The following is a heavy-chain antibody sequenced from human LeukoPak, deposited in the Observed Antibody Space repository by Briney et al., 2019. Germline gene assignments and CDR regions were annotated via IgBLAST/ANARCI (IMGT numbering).Heavy chain of an antibody. Sequence: SETLSLTCTVSGGSISSTNSYWGCIRQPTEKGLEWIGNIDPSGTSHYSPVLNSRVTISLDTSKSHFSLRLTSVTAADTAVYYCAIPIDYGGFYFYDYLDVWGKGTSVTVSS. V-gene: IGHV4-39*02. J-gene: IGHJ6*03. CDR3: AIPIDYGGFYFYDYLDV. D-gene: IGHD4/OR15-4a*01. CDR2: IDPSGTS. CDR1: GGSISSTNSY.